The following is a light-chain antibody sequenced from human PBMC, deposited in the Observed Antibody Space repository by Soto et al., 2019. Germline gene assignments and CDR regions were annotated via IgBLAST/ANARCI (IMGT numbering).Light chain of an antibody. CDR1: QSVSSN. CDR2: DVS. Sequence: KVMTQSPATRSVSQGESATLSCRASQSVSSNLAWHQQKPGQAPRILIYDVSNRATGIPARFSGSGSGTDFTLTISSLEPEDFAVYYCQQRSNWPRGFGQGTKVDIK. J-gene: IGKJ1*01. CDR3: QQRSNWPRG. V-gene: IGKV3-11*01.